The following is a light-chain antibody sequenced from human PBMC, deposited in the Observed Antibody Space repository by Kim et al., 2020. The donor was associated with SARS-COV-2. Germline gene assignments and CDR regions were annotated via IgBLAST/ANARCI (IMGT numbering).Light chain of an antibody. J-gene: IGLJ3*02. CDR3: AAWDDSLFWV. CDR2: RNN. Sequence: ELTQPPSASGTPGQRVTISCSGSSSNIGSNYVYWYQQLPGTAPKLLIYRNNQRPSGAPDRFSGSKSGTSASLAISGLRSEDEADYYCAAWDDSLFWVFGGGTQLTVL. V-gene: IGLV1-47*01. CDR1: SSNIGSNY.